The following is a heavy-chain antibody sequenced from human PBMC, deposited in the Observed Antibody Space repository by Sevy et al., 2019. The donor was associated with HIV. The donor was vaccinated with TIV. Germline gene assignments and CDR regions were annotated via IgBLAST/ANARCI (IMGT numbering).Heavy chain of an antibody. Sequence: GGSLRLSCTASGFTFGDYAMNWVRQAPGKGLEWVAFLKSKAYGGTLDYAASVKDRFTISRDDSKNIAHLKMNDLKTEDTAIYYCTWWKGAQSIFDYWGQGALVTVSS. CDR3: TWWKGAQSIFDY. CDR1: GFTFGDYA. CDR2: LKSKAYGGTL. V-gene: IGHV3-49*04. J-gene: IGHJ4*02. D-gene: IGHD2-15*01.